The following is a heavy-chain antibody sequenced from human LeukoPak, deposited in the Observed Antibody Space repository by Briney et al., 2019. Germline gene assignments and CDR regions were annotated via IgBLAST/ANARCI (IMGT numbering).Heavy chain of an antibody. CDR1: GFTFSSCW. D-gene: IGHD1-26*01. J-gene: IGHJ4*02. Sequence: PGGSLRLSCAASGFTFSSCWMTWVRQAPGKGLEWVANIKQDGNEKYYVDSVKGRFSISRDNAKNSVYLQMNSLRAEDMAVYYCARLMGERSLFDYWGQGVLVTVSS. CDR3: ARLMGERSLFDY. V-gene: IGHV3-7*02. CDR2: IKQDGNEK.